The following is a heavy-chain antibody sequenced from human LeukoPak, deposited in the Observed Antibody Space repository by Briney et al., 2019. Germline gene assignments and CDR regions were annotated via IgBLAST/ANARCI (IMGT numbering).Heavy chain of an antibody. CDR2: IWYDGSNK. CDR1: GFTFSTYN. Sequence: PGGSLRLSCAASGFTFSTYNMHWVRQAPGTGLEWVAVIWYDGSNKHYADSVKGRFTISRDNSKNTPYLQMNSLRAEDTAVYYCARAPYSYSYRPPPDYWGQGTLVTVSS. CDR3: ARAPYSYSYRPPPDY. D-gene: IGHD1-26*01. J-gene: IGHJ4*02. V-gene: IGHV3-33*01.